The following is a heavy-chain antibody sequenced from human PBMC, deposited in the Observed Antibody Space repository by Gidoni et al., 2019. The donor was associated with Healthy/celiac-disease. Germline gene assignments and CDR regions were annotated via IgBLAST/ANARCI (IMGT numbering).Heavy chain of an antibody. CDR1: GFTFSSYS. V-gene: IGHV3-21*01. CDR3: ARVAREYQLLWAYYYYYMDV. CDR2: ISSSSSYI. J-gene: IGHJ6*03. Sequence: EVQLVESGGGLVKPGGSLRRSCAASGFTFSSYSMNWVRQAPGKGLEWVSSISSSSSYIYYADSVKGRFTISRDNAKNSLYLQMNSLRAEDTAVYYCARVAREYQLLWAYYYYYMDVWGKGTTVTVSS. D-gene: IGHD2-2*01.